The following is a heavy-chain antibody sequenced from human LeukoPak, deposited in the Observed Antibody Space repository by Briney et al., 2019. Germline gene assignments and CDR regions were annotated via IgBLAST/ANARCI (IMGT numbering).Heavy chain of an antibody. CDR2: MYSGGDT. V-gene: IGHV3-53*01. Sequence: GGSLRLSCAASGFTVSDNYMSWVRQAPGKGLEWVSVMYSGGDTYYADPVKGRFTFSRDISKNTLYLQMNGLRTEDTAMYYCARDAPQVPAAGVLASWGQGTLVTVSS. CDR3: ARDAPQVPAAGVLAS. D-gene: IGHD6-13*01. J-gene: IGHJ5*02. CDR1: GFTVSDNY.